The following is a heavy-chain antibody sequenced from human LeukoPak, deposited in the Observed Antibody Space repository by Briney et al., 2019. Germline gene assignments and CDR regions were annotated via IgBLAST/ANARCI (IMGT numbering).Heavy chain of an antibody. CDR2: IRSKAYGGTT. Sequence: GGSLRLSCTASGFTFGDFAMSWVRQAPGKGLEWVGFIRSKAYGGTTDYAASVKGRFTISRDDSKSITYLQMNSLKTEDIAVYYCTRGFSSWPYYFDYWGQGTLVTVSS. J-gene: IGHJ4*02. V-gene: IGHV3-49*04. CDR3: TRGFSSWPYYFDY. CDR1: GFTFGDFA. D-gene: IGHD6-13*01.